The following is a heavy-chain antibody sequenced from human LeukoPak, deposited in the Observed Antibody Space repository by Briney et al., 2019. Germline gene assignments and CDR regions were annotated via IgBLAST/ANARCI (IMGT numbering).Heavy chain of an antibody. CDR2: ISYDGSNK. D-gene: IGHD3-10*01. CDR3: AKVLWFGELFPIDY. CDR1: GFTFSSYG. Sequence: PGGSLRLSCAASGFTFSSYGMHWVRQAPGKGLEWVAVISYDGSNKYYADSVKGRFTISRDNSKNTLYLQMNSLRAEDTAVYYCAKVLWFGELFPIDYWGQGTLVTVSS. V-gene: IGHV3-30*18. J-gene: IGHJ4*02.